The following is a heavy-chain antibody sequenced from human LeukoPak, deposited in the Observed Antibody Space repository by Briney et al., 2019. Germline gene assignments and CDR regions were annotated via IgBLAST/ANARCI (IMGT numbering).Heavy chain of an antibody. CDR3: ATQGEMGAFYFDY. D-gene: IGHD1-26*01. J-gene: IGHJ4*02. CDR1: GFTFSSYA. CDR2: ISGSGGST. Sequence: GGSLRLSCAASGFTFSSYAMSWVRQAPGEGLEWVSAISGSGGSTYYADSVKGRFTISRDNSKNTLYLQMNSLRAEDTAVYYCATQGEMGAFYFDYWGQGTLVTVSS. V-gene: IGHV3-23*01.